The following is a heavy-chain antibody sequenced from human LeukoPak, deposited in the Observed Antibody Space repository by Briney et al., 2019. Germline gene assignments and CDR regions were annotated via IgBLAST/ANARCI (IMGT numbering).Heavy chain of an antibody. V-gene: IGHV3-30*18. CDR1: GFTFSSYG. J-gene: IGHJ5*02. CDR2: ISYDGSNK. D-gene: IGHD3-22*01. Sequence: GGSLRLSRAASGFTFSSYGMHWVRQAPGKGLEWVAVISYDGSNKYYADSVKGRFTISRDNSKNTLCLQMNSLRAEDTAVYYCAKDVFYDSSGYHINWFDPWGQGTLVTVPS. CDR3: AKDVFYDSSGYHINWFDP.